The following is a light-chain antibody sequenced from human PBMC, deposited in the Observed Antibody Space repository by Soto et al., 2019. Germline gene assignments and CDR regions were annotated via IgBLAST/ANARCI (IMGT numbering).Light chain of an antibody. J-gene: IGKJ2*01. CDR2: KAS. V-gene: IGKV3-15*01. Sequence: EIVMTQSPATLSVSPGRRATLSCRASESVDSNVAWYQQKFGQPPRLIIYKASNRASGIPARFSGSGSGTEFTLTLRGLKSEDVAVCYCPEYILRSYTFGQGTKVEI. CDR3: PEYILRSYT. CDR1: ESVDSN.